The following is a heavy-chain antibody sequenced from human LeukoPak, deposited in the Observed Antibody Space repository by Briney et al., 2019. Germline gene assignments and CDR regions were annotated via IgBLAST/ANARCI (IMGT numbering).Heavy chain of an antibody. CDR3: ARDGSGSYFGHYYYYYMDV. D-gene: IGHD3-10*01. Sequence: SVKVSCKASGGTFSSYAISWVRQAPGQGLEWMGGIIPIFGTANYAQKFQGRVTITADKSTSTAYMELSSLRSEDTAVYYCARDGSGSYFGHYYYYYMDVWGKGTTVTVSS. CDR2: IIPIFGTA. CDR1: GGTFSSYA. V-gene: IGHV1-69*06. J-gene: IGHJ6*03.